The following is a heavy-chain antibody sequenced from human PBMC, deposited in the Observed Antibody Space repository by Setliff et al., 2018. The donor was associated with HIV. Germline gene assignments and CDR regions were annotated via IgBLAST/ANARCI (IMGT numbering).Heavy chain of an antibody. D-gene: IGHD3-22*01. J-gene: IGHJ4*02. CDR1: GDTFNNYL. CDR2: INTNTGNP. CDR3: TRVVNYFDSTGYYLGY. Sequence: ASVKVSCKASGDTFNNYLFSWVRQAPGQGLEWMGWINTNTGNPAYAQGFTGRFVFSLDTSVSTAYLQISSLKAEDTAVYFCTRVVNYFDSTGYYLGYWGQGTLVTSPQ. V-gene: IGHV7-4-1*02.